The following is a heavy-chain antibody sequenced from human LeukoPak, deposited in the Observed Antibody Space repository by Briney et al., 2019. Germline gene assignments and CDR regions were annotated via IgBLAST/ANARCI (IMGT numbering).Heavy chain of an antibody. J-gene: IGHJ6*03. CDR3: ARDFPYYMDV. V-gene: IGHV3-66*01. CDR1: GFTVSTNS. CDR2: IYSDNT. Sequence: GGSLRLSCTVSGFTVSTNSMSWVRQAPGKGLEWVSFIYSDNTHYSDSVKGRFTISRDNSKNTLYLQMNSLRAEDTAVYYCARDFPYYMDVWGKGTTVTISS.